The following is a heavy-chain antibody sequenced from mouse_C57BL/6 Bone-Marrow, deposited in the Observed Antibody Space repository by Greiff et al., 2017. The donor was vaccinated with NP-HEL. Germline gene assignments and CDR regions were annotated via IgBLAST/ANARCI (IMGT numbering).Heavy chain of an antibody. Sequence: EVKLVESGGGLVQPGGSLKLSCAASGFTFSDYGMAWVRQAPRKGPEGVAFISNLAYSIYYADTVTGRFTISRENAKNTLYLEMSSVRSEDTAMYYCARQGNIGYAMDYWGQGTSVTVSS. CDR1: GFTFSDYG. D-gene: IGHD2-1*01. V-gene: IGHV5-15*01. CDR3: ARQGNIGYAMDY. J-gene: IGHJ4*01. CDR2: ISNLAYSI.